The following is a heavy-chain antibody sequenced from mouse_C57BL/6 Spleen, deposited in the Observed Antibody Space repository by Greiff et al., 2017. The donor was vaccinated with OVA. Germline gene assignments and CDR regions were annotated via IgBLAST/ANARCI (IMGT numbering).Heavy chain of an antibody. D-gene: IGHD2-4*01. CDR1: GYSFTSYY. V-gene: IGHV1-66*01. CDR2: IYPGSGNT. Sequence: QVQLQQSGPELVKPGASVKISCKASGYSFTSYYIHWVKQRPGQGLEWIGWIYPGSGNTKYNEKFKGKATLTADTSSSTAYMQLSSLTSEDSAVYYCARRIDDYDGYAMDYWGQGTSVTVSS. CDR3: ARRIDDYDGYAMDY. J-gene: IGHJ4*01.